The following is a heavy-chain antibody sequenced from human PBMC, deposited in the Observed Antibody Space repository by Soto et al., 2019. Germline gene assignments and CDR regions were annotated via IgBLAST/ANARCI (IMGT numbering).Heavy chain of an antibody. CDR1: GFTFSSYW. V-gene: IGHV3-7*01. CDR3: ARVRGTYYDILTGENRDAFDI. Sequence: GGSLRLSCAASGFTFSSYWMSWVRQAPGKGLEWVANIKQDGSEKYYVDSVKGRFTISRDNAKNSLYLQMNSLRAEDTAVYYCARVRGTYYDILTGENRDAFDIWGQGTMVTVSS. CDR2: IKQDGSEK. J-gene: IGHJ3*02. D-gene: IGHD3-9*01.